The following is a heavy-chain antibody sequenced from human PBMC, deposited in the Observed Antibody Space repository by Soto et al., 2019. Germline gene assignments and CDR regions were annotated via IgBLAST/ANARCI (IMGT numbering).Heavy chain of an antibody. Sequence: VQLVQSGAEVKKPGSSVKVSCKASGDTFSTYTVSWVRQAPGQGLEWMGGIIPMFATADYAQKFQGRVTITAEESTSTAYMELSSLRSEDTAVYYWTREGSVEYWGQGTLVTVSS. CDR2: IIPMFATA. D-gene: IGHD6-19*01. CDR3: TREGSVEY. J-gene: IGHJ4*02. CDR1: GDTFSTYT. V-gene: IGHV1-69*01.